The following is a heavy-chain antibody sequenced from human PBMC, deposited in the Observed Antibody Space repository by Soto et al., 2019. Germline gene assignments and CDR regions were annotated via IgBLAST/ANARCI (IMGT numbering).Heavy chain of an antibody. CDR2: ISAYNGNT. CDR3: ARDDPIGGGARHFDY. D-gene: IGHD2-21*01. J-gene: IGHJ4*02. Sequence: QVQLVQSGAEVKKPGASVKVSCKASGYTFTSYGISWVRQAPGQGLEWMGWISAYNGNTNYAQKLQGRVTMTTDTSTSTAYRQLRSLRSDDTAVYYCARDDPIGGGARHFDYRGQGTLVTVSS. V-gene: IGHV1-18*01. CDR1: GYTFTSYG.